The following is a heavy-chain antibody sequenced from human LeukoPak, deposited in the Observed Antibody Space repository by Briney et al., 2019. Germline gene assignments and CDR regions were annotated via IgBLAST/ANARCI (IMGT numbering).Heavy chain of an antibody. D-gene: IGHD4-23*01. CDR3: ARDLHGGNSFTSDWYFDL. J-gene: IGHJ2*01. Sequence: SETLSLTCAVSGDSITSSNWWSWVRQPPGKGLEWIGEIYHSGDTTFTNFNPSLKSRVTISVDKSKNQFSLKLSSVTAADTAVYYCARDLHGGNSFTSDWYFDLWGRGTLVTVSS. V-gene: IGHV4-4*02. CDR2: IYHSGDTTFT. CDR1: GDSITSSNW.